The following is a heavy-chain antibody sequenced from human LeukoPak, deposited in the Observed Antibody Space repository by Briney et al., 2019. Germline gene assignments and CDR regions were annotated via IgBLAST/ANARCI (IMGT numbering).Heavy chain of an antibody. CDR3: AKDVYSSSWYWRGNYYYGMDV. CDR1: GFTFDDYA. D-gene: IGHD6-13*01. J-gene: IGHJ6*02. Sequence: GGSLRLSCAASGFTFDDYAMHWVRQAPGKGLEWVSLISGDGGSTYYADSVKGRFTISRDNSKNSLYLQMNSLRTEDTALYYCAKDVYSSSWYWRGNYYYGMDVWGQGTTVTVSS. V-gene: IGHV3-43*02. CDR2: ISGDGGST.